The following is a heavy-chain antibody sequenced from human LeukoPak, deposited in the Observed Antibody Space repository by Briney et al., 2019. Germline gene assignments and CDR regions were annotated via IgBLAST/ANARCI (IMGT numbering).Heavy chain of an antibody. D-gene: IGHD3-10*01. CDR1: GFTFSSYD. CDR2: ISGSGGGV. Sequence: QAGGSLRLSCAASGFTFSSYDMTWVRQAPGKGLERVSAISGSGGGVYYADSVKGRFTISRDNSKNTLYLHLNSLRAEDTAVYYCAKLTDSGGYYPFDYWGQGTLVTVSS. J-gene: IGHJ4*02. V-gene: IGHV3-23*01. CDR3: AKLTDSGGYYPFDY.